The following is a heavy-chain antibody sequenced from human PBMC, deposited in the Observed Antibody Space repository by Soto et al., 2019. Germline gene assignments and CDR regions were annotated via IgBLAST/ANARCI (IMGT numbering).Heavy chain of an antibody. D-gene: IGHD4-17*01. CDR2: ISYDGSNK. V-gene: IGHV3-30-3*01. CDR1: GFIFSTYA. Sequence: PGGSLRLSCAASGFIFSTYAMHWVRQAPGKGLEWVAVISYDGSNKYYADSVKGRLTISRDNSKNTLYLQMNSLRAEDTAVYYPARDAGANYNYGMDVWGQGTTVTVSS. CDR3: ARDAGANYNYGMDV. J-gene: IGHJ6*02.